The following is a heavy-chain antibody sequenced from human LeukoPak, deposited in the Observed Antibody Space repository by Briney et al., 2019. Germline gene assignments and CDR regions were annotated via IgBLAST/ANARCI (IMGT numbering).Heavy chain of an antibody. CDR1: GFTFSSYA. Sequence: GGSLRLSCAASGFTFSSYAMSWVRQAPGKGLEWVSAISGSGGSTYYADSVKGRFTISRDNSKYTLYLQMNSLRAEDTAVYYCANDVRSIAVAGTKDYWGQGTLVTVSS. V-gene: IGHV3-23*01. CDR3: ANDVRSIAVAGTKDY. D-gene: IGHD6-19*01. CDR2: ISGSGGST. J-gene: IGHJ4*02.